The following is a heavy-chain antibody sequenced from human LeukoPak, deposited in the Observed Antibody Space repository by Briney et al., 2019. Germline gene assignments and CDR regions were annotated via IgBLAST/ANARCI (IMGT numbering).Heavy chain of an antibody. CDR3: ARSSSGWWGDFDY. Sequence: GASVKISCKGSGYSFTSYWIGWVRQMPGKGLEWKGIIYPGDSDTRYSPSFQGQVTISADKSISTAYLQWSSLKASDTAMYYCARSSSGWWGDFDYWGQGTLVTVSS. J-gene: IGHJ4*02. CDR1: GYSFTSYW. D-gene: IGHD6-19*01. V-gene: IGHV5-51*01. CDR2: IYPGDSDT.